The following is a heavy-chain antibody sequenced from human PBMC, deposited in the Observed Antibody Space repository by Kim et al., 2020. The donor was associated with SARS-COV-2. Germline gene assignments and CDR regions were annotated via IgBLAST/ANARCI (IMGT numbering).Heavy chain of an antibody. J-gene: IGHJ4*02. Sequence: SETLSLTCTVSGGSISSGGYYWSWIRQHPGKGLEWIGYIYYSGSTYYNPSLKSRVTISVDTSKNQFSLKLSSVTAADTAVYYCARAAFAPIVVVVAAHFDYWGQGTLVTVSS. D-gene: IGHD2-15*01. CDR3: ARAAFAPIVVVVAAHFDY. CDR2: IYYSGST. CDR1: GGSISSGGYY. V-gene: IGHV4-31*03.